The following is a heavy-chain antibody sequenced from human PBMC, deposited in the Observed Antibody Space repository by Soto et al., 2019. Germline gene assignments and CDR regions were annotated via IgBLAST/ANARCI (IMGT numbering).Heavy chain of an antibody. J-gene: IGHJ4*02. D-gene: IGHD3-10*01. CDR1: GFTFSGSA. CDR2: IRSKANSYAT. CDR3: NTYYALFDY. Sequence: GGSLRLSCAASGFTFSGSAMHWVRQASGKGLEWVGRIRSKANSYATAYAASVKGRFTISRDDSKNTAYLQMYSLKTEDTAVYYCNTYYALFDYWGQGTLVTVSS. V-gene: IGHV3-73*01.